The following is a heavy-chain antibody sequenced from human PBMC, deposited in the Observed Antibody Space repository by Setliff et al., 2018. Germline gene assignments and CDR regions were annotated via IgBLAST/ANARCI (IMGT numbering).Heavy chain of an antibody. J-gene: IGHJ6*03. CDR1: GFSFANYA. CDR3: AKDSDYDFLTGSYMDV. CDR2: INWNSRSV. D-gene: IGHD3-9*01. Sequence: GGSLRLSCAASGFSFANYAMHWVRQVPGKGLEWVSGINWNSRSVAYAVSVRGRFTISRDNAKNSLYLQMNSLGREDTAVYYCAKDSDYDFLTGSYMDVWGKGTTVTVS. V-gene: IGHV3-9*01.